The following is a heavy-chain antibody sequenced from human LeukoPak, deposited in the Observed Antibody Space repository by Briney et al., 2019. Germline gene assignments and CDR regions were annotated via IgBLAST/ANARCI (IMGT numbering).Heavy chain of an antibody. CDR3: VPSPVLPVIIGWLDP. Sequence: PGRSLRLSCAASGFTFSDYYMSWIRQAPGKGLEWVSYITSTGSTIYYADSVKGRFTVSRDNAKNSLYLQMNSLRAEDTAVYYCVPSPVLPVIIGWLDPWGQGTQVTVSS. D-gene: IGHD3-10*01. CDR2: ITSTGSTI. J-gene: IGHJ5*02. CDR1: GFTFSDYY. V-gene: IGHV3-11*04.